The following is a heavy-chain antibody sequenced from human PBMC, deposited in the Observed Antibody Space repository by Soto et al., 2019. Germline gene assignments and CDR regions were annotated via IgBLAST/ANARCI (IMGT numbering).Heavy chain of an antibody. V-gene: IGHV3-23*01. CDR2: ISSSGENT. D-gene: IGHD1-7*01. J-gene: IGHJ3*02. Sequence: EVQLLESGGGLVQPGGSLRLSCVASGFTFSPYAMSWVRQAPGKGLEWVSGISSSGENTYYADSVKGRFTISRDNSKNMLYLQMSSLRADDTALYYCAKDPNGNYVGAFDIRGQGTMVTVSS. CDR3: AKDPNGNYVGAFDI. CDR1: GFTFSPYA.